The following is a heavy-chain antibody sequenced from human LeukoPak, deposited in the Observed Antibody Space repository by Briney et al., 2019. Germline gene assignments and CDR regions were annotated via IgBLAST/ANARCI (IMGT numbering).Heavy chain of an antibody. CDR3: AKGGLYGMDV. J-gene: IGHJ6*02. CDR1: GFTFSSYW. Sequence: PGGSLRLSCAASGFTFSSYWMHWVRQAPGKGLEWVANIKQDGSEKYYVDSVKGRFTISRDNSKNTLYLQMNSLRAEDTVVYYCAKGGLYGMDVWGQGTTVTVSS. V-gene: IGHV3-7*01. CDR2: IKQDGSEK.